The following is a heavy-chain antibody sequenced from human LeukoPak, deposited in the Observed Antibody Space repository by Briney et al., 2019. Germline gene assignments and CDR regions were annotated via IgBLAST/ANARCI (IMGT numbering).Heavy chain of an antibody. V-gene: IGHV3-30*02. CDR3: AKKGYSNGWRDSYYFDC. Sequence: GGSLRLSCAASGFTFSSYGMHWVRQAPGKGLEWVAFRRSDGSNKYYADSVKGRFTISRDNSKLYLQMNSLRAEDTAVYYCAKKGYSNGWRDSYYFDCWGQGTLVTVSS. D-gene: IGHD6-19*01. J-gene: IGHJ4*02. CDR2: RRSDGSNK. CDR1: GFTFSSYG.